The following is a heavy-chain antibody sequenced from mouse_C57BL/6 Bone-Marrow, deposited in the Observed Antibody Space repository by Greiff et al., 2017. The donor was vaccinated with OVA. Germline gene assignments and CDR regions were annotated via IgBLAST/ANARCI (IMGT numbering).Heavy chain of an antibody. J-gene: IGHJ2*01. V-gene: IGHV5-6*02. CDR3: ARRGTYDFDY. CDR2: ISSGGSYT. CDR1: GFTFSSYG. D-gene: IGHD5-1*01. Sequence: DVMLVESGGDLVKPGGSLKLSCAASGFTFSSYGMSWVRQTPDKRLEWVATISSGGSYTYYPDSVKGRFTISRDNAKNTLYLQMSSLKSEDTAMYYCARRGTYDFDYWGQGTTLTVSS.